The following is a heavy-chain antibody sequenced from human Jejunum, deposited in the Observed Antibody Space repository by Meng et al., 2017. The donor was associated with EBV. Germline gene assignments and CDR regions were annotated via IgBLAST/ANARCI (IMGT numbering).Heavy chain of an antibody. V-gene: IGHV3-74*03. J-gene: IGHJ4*02. Sequence: EVALVESGGGLVQPGGSLRLSCAASGFTFSTYWMHWVRQTPGKGLEWVSRINNDGSTTQYADSVRGRFTISRDNAKSTLYLQMNSLTAEDTAVYYCARNYRDYWGQGTLVTVSS. CDR3: ARNYRDY. CDR1: GFTFSTYW. CDR2: INNDGSTT. D-gene: IGHD4-11*01.